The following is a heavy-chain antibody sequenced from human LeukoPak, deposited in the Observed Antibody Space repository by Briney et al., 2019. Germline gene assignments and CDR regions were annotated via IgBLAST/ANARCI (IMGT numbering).Heavy chain of an antibody. J-gene: IGHJ4*02. Sequence: ASVKVSCKVSGYTLTELSIHWVRQAPGKGLEWMGGFDPEDGETIYAQKFQGRVTMTEDTSTDTAYMGLSSLRSEDTAVYYCATRAIVGYSSGWTGTFDYWGQGTLVTVSS. CDR2: FDPEDGET. CDR1: GYTLTELS. V-gene: IGHV1-24*01. CDR3: ATRAIVGYSSGWTGTFDY. D-gene: IGHD6-19*01.